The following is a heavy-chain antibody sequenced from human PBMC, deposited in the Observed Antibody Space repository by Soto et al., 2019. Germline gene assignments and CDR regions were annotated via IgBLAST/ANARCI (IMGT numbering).Heavy chain of an antibody. CDR3: TRAPRGEI. J-gene: IGHJ1*01. D-gene: IGHD2-21*01. CDR1: GYTFTSYP. Sequence: ASVKVSCKASGYTFTSYPIHWVRQAPGQRLEWMGWINAGNGDTKYSQKFQDRVTTTRDTSASTAYMGLISLRSEDTAVYYCTRAPRGEIWGLGTLVTVSS. V-gene: IGHV1-3*01. CDR2: INAGNGDT.